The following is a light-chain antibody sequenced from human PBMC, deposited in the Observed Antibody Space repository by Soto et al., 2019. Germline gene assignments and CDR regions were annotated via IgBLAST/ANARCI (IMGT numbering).Light chain of an antibody. CDR1: SSDVGGYNY. CDR3: SSYAGSNNLGV. Sequence: QSALTQPPSASGSPGQSVTISCTGTSSDVGGYNYVSWYQQHPDKAPKLMIYEVSKRPSGVPDRFSGSKPGNTASLTVSGLQAEDEADYYCSSYAGSNNLGVFGGGTQLTVL. CDR2: EVS. J-gene: IGLJ2*01. V-gene: IGLV2-8*01.